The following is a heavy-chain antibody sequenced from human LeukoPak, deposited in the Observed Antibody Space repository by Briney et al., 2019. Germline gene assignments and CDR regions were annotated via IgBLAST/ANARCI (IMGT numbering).Heavy chain of an antibody. CDR2: FDPEDGET. D-gene: IGHD7-27*01. Sequence: ASVKVSCKVSGYTLTELSMHWVRQAPGKGLEWMGGFDPEDGETIYAQKFQGRVTMTEDASTDTAYMELSSLRSEDTAVYYCATTELGMTGYFDYWGQGTLVTVSS. V-gene: IGHV1-24*01. CDR3: ATTELGMTGYFDY. CDR1: GYTLTELS. J-gene: IGHJ4*02.